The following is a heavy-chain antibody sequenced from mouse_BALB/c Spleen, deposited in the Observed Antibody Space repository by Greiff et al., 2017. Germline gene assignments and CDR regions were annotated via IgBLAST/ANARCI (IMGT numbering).Heavy chain of an antibody. CDR2: INPSSGYT. D-gene: IGHD2-1*01. CDR1: GYTFTSYT. J-gene: IGHJ3*01. Sequence: VQLQQSAAELARPGASVKMSCKASGYTFTSYTMHWVKQRPGPGLAWIGYINPSSGYTEYNQKFKDKTTLTADKSSSTAYMQLSSLTSEDSAVYYCARSVLDGNAYWGQGTLVTVSA. V-gene: IGHV1-4*02. CDR3: ARSVLDGNAY.